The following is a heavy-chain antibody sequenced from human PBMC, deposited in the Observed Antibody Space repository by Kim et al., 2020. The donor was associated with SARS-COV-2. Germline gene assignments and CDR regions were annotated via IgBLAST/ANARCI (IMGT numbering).Heavy chain of an antibody. CDR2: IKQDGSEK. J-gene: IGHJ4*02. V-gene: IGHV3-7*01. CDR1: GFTFSNYW. CDR3: AGDRYSSGLYPFDF. Sequence: GGSLRLSCAASGFTFSNYWMSWVRQTPGKGLECVAQIKQDGSEKNYVDSVKGRLNISRDNAKNLVYLQMNSLGVEDTAVYFCAGDRYSSGLYPFDFWGQG. D-gene: IGHD6-19*01.